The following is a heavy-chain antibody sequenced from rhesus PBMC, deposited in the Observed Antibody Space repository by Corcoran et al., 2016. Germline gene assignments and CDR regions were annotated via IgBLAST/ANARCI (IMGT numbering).Heavy chain of an antibody. CDR2: IGGSGGHT. D-gene: IGHD4-17*01. CDR3: VRHPEHANFEYRFPV. V-gene: IGHV4-127*01. J-gene: IGHJ5-1*01. Sequence: QGQLQESGPGLVKPSETLSLTCSVAGYSISSGYGWSWSRQVQGKGLEWIGYIGGSGGHTNNTPSMGSRVTISKDTTKNQFSLTLTSVVAADTAVYYCVRHPEHANFEYRFPVWGAGVLVTVSS. CDR1: GYSISSGYG.